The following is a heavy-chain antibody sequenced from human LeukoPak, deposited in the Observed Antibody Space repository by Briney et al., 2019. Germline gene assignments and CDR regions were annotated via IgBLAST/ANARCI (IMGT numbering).Heavy chain of an antibody. CDR2: ISSSSSFI. CDR3: ARDRIIYGDYGDAFDI. CDR1: GFTFSSYA. D-gene: IGHD4-17*01. J-gene: IGHJ3*02. Sequence: PGGSLRLSCAASGFTFSSYAMSWVRQAPGRGLEWVLSISSSSSFIYYADSLKGRFTISRDNAKNSLYLQMNSLRAEDTAVYYCARDRIIYGDYGDAFDIWGQGTMVTVSS. V-gene: IGHV3-21*01.